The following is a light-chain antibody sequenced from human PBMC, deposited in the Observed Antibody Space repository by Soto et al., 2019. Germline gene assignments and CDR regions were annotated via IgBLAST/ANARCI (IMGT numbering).Light chain of an antibody. CDR3: QQYGSSPWT. CDR1: QSVSGKN. Sequence: EIVLTQSPGTLSLSPGERATLSCRASQSVSGKNLAWYQQKPGQAPRLLIYGTSSRATGIPDRFSGSGSGTDFTLTINRLEPEDFVIYYCQQYGSSPWTFGQGTKVDIK. J-gene: IGKJ1*01. CDR2: GTS. V-gene: IGKV3-20*01.